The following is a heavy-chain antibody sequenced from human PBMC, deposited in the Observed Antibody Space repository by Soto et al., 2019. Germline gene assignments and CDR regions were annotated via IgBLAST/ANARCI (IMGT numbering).Heavy chain of an antibody. Sequence: EVQLVESGGGLVQPGGSLRLSCAASGFTFSSYSMNWVRQAPGKGLEWVSYISSSSSTIYYADSVKGRFTISRDNAKNSLYLQMNSLRAEDTAVYYCASSPGPDDYWGQGTLVTVSS. D-gene: IGHD3-10*01. CDR2: ISSSSSTI. J-gene: IGHJ4*02. CDR1: GFTFSSYS. CDR3: ASSPGPDDY. V-gene: IGHV3-48*01.